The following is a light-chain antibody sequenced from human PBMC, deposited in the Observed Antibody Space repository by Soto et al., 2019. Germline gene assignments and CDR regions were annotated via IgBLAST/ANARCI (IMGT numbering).Light chain of an antibody. CDR1: QTFSSTY. V-gene: IGKV3-20*01. J-gene: IGKJ1*01. CDR3: QQYGSSRT. CDR2: DTS. Sequence: EIVLTQSPGTLTLSPGERATLSCRASQTFSSTYLAWYQQKPGQAPRLLIYDTSSRATGIPDRFSGSGSVKDFTLTISRLEPEDFAVYYCQQYGSSRTFGQGTKLEIK.